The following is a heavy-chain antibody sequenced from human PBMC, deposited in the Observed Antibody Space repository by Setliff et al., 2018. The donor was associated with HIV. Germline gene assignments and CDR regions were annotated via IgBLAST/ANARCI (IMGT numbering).Heavy chain of an antibody. V-gene: IGHV4-34*01. CDR2: INHSGST. CDR3: ARVGYYGSSFDY. Sequence: PSETLSLTCDVYGGSFSGYYWNWIRQPPGKGLEWIGKINHSGSTNYNPSLKSRVTTSVDTSRNQFSLKLNSVTAADTAVYYCARVGYYGSSFDYWGQGTLVTVSS. D-gene: IGHD3-22*01. J-gene: IGHJ4*02. CDR1: GGSFSGYY.